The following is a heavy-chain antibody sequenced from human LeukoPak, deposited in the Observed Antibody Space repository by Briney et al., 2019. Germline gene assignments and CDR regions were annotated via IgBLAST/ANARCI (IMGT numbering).Heavy chain of an antibody. D-gene: IGHD4-17*01. CDR2: INPSGGST. CDR3: ARDVTVTSHYYYYYGMDV. V-gene: IGHV1-46*01. Sequence: GASVKVSCKASGYTFTSYGISWVRQAPGQGLEWMGIINPSGGSTSYAQKFQGRVTMTRDTSTSTVYMELSSLRSEDTAVYYCARDVTVTSHYYYYYGMDVWGQGTTVTVSS. J-gene: IGHJ6*02. CDR1: GYTFTSYG.